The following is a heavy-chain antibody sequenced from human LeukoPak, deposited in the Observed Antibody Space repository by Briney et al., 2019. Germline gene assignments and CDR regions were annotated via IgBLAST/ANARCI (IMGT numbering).Heavy chain of an antibody. CDR1: GYTLTELS. V-gene: IGHV1-24*01. CDR3: ASGSSSRTKARQVEGH. Sequence: ASVKVSCKVSGYTLTELSMHWVRQAPGKGLEWIGGFDPEDGETIYAQKFQGRVTITADKSTSTAYMELSSLRSEDTAVYYCASGSSSRTKARQVEGHWGQGTLVTVSS. D-gene: IGHD6-13*01. CDR2: FDPEDGET. J-gene: IGHJ4*02.